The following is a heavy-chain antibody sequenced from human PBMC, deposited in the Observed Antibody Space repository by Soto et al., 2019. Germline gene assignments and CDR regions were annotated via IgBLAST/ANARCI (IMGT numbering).Heavy chain of an antibody. CDR1: GDSVSYSY. CDR3: ARTARRFDS. CDR2: IAKSGDI. J-gene: IGHJ4*02. D-gene: IGHD6-6*01. Sequence: SETLSLTCTVSGDSVSYSYWSWIRQPPGRGLECIVYIAKSGDINYSSSLRGRVTMSIDTSQNQFSLKLSSVNAADTAVYYCARTARRFDSWGQGTLVTVYS. V-gene: IGHV4-59*02.